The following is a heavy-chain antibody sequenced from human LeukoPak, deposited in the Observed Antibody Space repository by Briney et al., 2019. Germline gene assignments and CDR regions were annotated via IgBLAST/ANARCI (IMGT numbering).Heavy chain of an antibody. V-gene: IGHV4-34*01. CDR2: INHSGST. CDR1: GGSFSGYY. J-gene: IGHJ4*02. D-gene: IGHD2-15*01. Sequence: SETLSLTCAVYGGSFSGYYWSWIRQPPGKGLEWIGEINHSGSTNYNPSLKSRVTISVDTSKNQFSLELSSVTAADTAVYYCARGLYCSGGSCYRPFDYWGQGTPVTVSS. CDR3: ARGLYCSGGSCYRPFDY.